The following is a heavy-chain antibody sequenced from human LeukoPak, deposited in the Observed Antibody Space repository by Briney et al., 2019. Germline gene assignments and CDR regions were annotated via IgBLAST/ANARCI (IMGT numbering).Heavy chain of an antibody. CDR2: ISGSDDST. D-gene: IGHD6-13*01. J-gene: IGHJ4*02. CDR3: AKAGHSSNWAWADY. V-gene: IGHV3-23*01. CDR1: GFTFSSYA. Sequence: PGGSLRLSCAASGFTFSSYAMSWVRQAPGKGLEWVSVISGSDDSTYYADSVKGRFTISRDNSKNTLFLQMNSLRAEDTAPYYCAKAGHSSNWAWADYWGQGTLVTVSS.